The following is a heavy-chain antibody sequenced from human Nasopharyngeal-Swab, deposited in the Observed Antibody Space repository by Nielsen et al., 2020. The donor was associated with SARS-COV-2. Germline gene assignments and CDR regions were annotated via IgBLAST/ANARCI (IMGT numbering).Heavy chain of an antibody. V-gene: IGHV1-18*01. CDR3: ARNSPGYSYGYNWFDL. J-gene: IGHJ5*02. CDR2: ISAYNGNT. D-gene: IGHD5-18*01. Sequence: ASVKVSCKASGYTFTSYGISWVRQAPGQGLEWMGWISAYNGNTNYAQKLQGRVTMTTDTSTSTAYMELRSLRSDDTAVYYCARNSPGYSYGYNWFDLWGQGTLVTVSS. CDR1: GYTFTSYG.